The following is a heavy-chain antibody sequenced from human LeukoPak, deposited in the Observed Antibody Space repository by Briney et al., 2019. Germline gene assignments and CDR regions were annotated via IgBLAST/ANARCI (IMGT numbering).Heavy chain of an antibody. D-gene: IGHD3-22*01. CDR2: IRNDGSNK. Sequence: GGSLRLSCAASGFTFSSYGMHWVRQAPGKGLEWVAFIRNDGSNKYYADSVKGRFTISRDNSKNTLYLQMNSLRAEDTAVYYCAKDVYYNYDSGAYFVDWGQGTLVTVSS. CDR1: GFTFSSYG. J-gene: IGHJ4*02. CDR3: AKDVYYNYDSGAYFVD. V-gene: IGHV3-30*02.